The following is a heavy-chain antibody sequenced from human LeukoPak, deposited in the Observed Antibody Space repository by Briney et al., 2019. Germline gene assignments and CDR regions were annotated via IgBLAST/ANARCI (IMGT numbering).Heavy chain of an antibody. D-gene: IGHD6-13*01. CDR2: IYYSGST. V-gene: IGHV4-39*01. CDR1: GGSISSSGYY. J-gene: IGHJ4*02. Sequence: PSETLSLTCTVSGGSISSSGYYWGWIRQPPGKGLEWIGSIYYSGSTYYNPSLKSRVTISVDTSKNQFSLKLSSVTAADTAVYYCARQKGIAAAEYFDYWGQGTLVTVSS. CDR3: ARQKGIAAAEYFDY.